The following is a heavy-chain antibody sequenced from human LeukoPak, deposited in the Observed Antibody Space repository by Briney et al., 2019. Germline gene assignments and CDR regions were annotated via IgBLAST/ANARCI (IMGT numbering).Heavy chain of an antibody. Sequence: GGSLRLSCAASGFTFCYFWMSWVRQAPGRGLQWVASMKGDGSLIHYVDSVKGRFTISRDNARNSLYLQMNSLRAEDTPVYFCARLFSGVTTFDYWGQGALVTVST. CDR2: MKGDGSLI. CDR1: GFTFCYFW. D-gene: IGHD1-1*01. CDR3: ARLFSGVTTFDY. J-gene: IGHJ4*02. V-gene: IGHV3-7*01.